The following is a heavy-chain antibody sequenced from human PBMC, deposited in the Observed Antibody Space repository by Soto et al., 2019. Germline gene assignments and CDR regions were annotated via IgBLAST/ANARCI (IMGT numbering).Heavy chain of an antibody. J-gene: IGHJ6*02. D-gene: IGHD6-19*01. V-gene: IGHV4-39*01. CDR3: ATKTGGGWEDGMDV. CDR2: IYYSGST. CDR1: GGSISSSSYY. Sequence: QLQLQESGPGLVKPSETLSLTCTVSGGSISSSSYYWGWIRQPPGKGLEWIGSIYYSGSTYYNPSLKSRVTISVDTSKNQFSLKLSSVTAADTAVYCCATKTGGGWEDGMDVWGQGTTVTVSS.